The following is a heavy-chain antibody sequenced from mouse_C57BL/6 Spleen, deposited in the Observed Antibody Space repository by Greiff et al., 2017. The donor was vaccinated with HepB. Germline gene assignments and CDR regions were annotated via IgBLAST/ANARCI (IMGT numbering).Heavy chain of an antibody. Sequence: VQLQQSGAELVRPGASVTLSCKASGYTFTDYEMHWVKQTPVHGLEWIGAIDPETGGTAYNQKFKGKAILTADKSSSTAYMELRSLTSEDSAVYYCTRSLHITTVVAFDYWGQGTTLTVSS. CDR2: IDPETGGT. D-gene: IGHD1-1*01. CDR3: TRSLHITTVVAFDY. V-gene: IGHV1-15*01. J-gene: IGHJ2*01. CDR1: GYTFTDYE.